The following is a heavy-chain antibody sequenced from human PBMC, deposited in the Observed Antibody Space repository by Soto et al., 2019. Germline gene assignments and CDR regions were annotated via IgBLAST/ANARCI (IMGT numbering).Heavy chain of an antibody. V-gene: IGHV1-69*12. CDR3: ARFTDYYDSSGYTAY. J-gene: IGHJ4*02. CDR2: IIPIFGTA. CDR1: GGTFSSYA. Sequence: QVQLVQSGAEVKKPGSSVKVSCKASGGTFSSYAISWVRQAPGQGLEWMGGIIPIFGTAHYAQKFQGRVTTTADDSTCTAYMELSSLRSEDTAVYYCARFTDYYDSSGYTAYWGQGTLVTVSS. D-gene: IGHD3-22*01.